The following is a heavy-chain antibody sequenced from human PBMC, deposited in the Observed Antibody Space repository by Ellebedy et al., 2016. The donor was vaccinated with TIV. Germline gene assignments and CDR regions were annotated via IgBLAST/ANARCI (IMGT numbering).Heavy chain of an antibody. J-gene: IGHJ4*02. CDR2: IWYDGSNK. V-gene: IGHV3-33*06. Sequence: GESLKISXAASGFTFSSYGMHWVRQAPGKGLEWVAVIWYDGSNKYYADSVKGRCTISRDNSKNTLYLQLNSLRAEDTAVYYCAKTLDEYGDSDSFYGFDYWGQGTLVTASS. D-gene: IGHD4-17*01. CDR1: GFTFSSYG. CDR3: AKTLDEYGDSDSFYGFDY.